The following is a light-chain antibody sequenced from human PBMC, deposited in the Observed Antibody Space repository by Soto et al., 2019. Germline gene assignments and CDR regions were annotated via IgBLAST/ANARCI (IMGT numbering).Light chain of an antibody. CDR2: GAD. CDR1: ETTSTKY. CDR3: QHYRSSPPIT. Sequence: EIQFTQSPFTLSSPQADCVTLSCLDRETTSTKYVAWYQQRRGLAPRLLVYGADKRDAGIPDRFRGSGSGSESSLTISVLEPEDFAVYFCQHYRSSPPITFGQGTRLE. V-gene: IGKV3-20*01. J-gene: IGKJ5*01.